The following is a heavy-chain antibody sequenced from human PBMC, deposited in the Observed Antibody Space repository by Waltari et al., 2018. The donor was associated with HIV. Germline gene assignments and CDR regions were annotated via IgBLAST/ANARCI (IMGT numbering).Heavy chain of an antibody. V-gene: IGHV3-30*01. J-gene: IGHJ6*02. CDR2: ISYDGSNK. CDR1: GFTFNTYA. D-gene: IGHD3-22*01. CDR3: ARDSSGYYYVGYGMDV. Sequence: QVQLVESGGGVVQPGRSLRLSCAASGFTFNTYAMYWGRQAPGKGLECVAVISYDGSNKYYADSVKGRFTISRDNSKNTLYLQMNSLRAEDTAVYYCARDSSGYYYVGYGMDVWGQGTTVTVSS.